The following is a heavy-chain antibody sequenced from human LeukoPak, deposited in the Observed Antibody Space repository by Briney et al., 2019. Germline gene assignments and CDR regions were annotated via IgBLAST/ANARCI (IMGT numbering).Heavy chain of an antibody. CDR3: ARQPSSSPRRFDP. CDR1: GYTFTGYY. V-gene: IGHV1-2*02. J-gene: IGHJ5*02. CDR2: INPNSGGT. Sequence: GASVKVSCKASGYTFTGYYMHWVRQAPGQGLAWMGWINPNSGGTNYAQKFQGRVTMTRDTSISTAYMELSRLRSDDTAVYYCARQPSSSPRRFDPWGQGTLVTVSS. D-gene: IGHD2-2*01.